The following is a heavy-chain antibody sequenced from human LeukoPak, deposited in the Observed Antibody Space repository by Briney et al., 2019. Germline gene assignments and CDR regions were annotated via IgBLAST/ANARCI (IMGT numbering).Heavy chain of an antibody. CDR1: GYTFTGYY. Sequence: ASVKVSCKASGYTFTGYYMHWVRQAPGQGLEWMGWINPNSGGTNYAQNFQGRVTMTRDMSISTAYMELSRLRSDDTAVYYCARGYCSGDCFTLFDYWGQGTLVTVSS. D-gene: IGHD2-21*02. V-gene: IGHV1-2*02. J-gene: IGHJ4*02. CDR3: ARGYCSGDCFTLFDY. CDR2: INPNSGGT.